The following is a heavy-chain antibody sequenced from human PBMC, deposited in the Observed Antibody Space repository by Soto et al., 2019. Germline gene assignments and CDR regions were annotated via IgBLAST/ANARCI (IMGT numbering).Heavy chain of an antibody. Sequence: PSETLSLTCTVSGAYISSSPSYWAWIRQSPGRGLEWIGHIFYSGRTSYSPSLRSRVSLSADTSKNQFSLKLSSVTAADAAVYFCGGFRSNSILSYWGQGTLDAISS. CDR3: GGFRSNSILSY. CDR2: IFYSGRT. D-gene: IGHD2-2*02. CDR1: GAYISSSPSY. V-gene: IGHV4-39*01. J-gene: IGHJ4*01.